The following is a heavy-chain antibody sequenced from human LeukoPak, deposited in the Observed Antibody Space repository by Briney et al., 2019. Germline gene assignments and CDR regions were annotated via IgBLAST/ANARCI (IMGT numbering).Heavy chain of an antibody. CDR1: GFTFSSYG. CDR2: ISSSSSYI. V-gene: IGHV3-21*01. Sequence: GGSLRLSCAASGFTFSSYGMHWVRQAPGKGLEWVSSISSSSSYIYYADSVKGRFTISRDNAKNSLYLQMNSLRAEDTAVYYCARDHDSSTSWYAFDIWGQGTMVTVSS. D-gene: IGHD2-2*01. CDR3: ARDHDSSTSWYAFDI. J-gene: IGHJ3*02.